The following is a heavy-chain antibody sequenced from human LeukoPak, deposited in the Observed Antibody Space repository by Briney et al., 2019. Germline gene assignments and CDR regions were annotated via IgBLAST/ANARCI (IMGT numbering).Heavy chain of an antibody. J-gene: IGHJ4*02. D-gene: IGHD2/OR15-2a*01. V-gene: IGHV3-7*01. CDR3: VSFYEAY. CDR1: GFTFSSYW. Sequence: GGSLRLSCAASGFTFSSYWMSWVRQAPGKGLEWVANIKQDGSEKQYVDSLKGRFTISKDNAKNTVYLQMNNLRAEDTAVYYCVSFYEAYWGRGTLVTVSS. CDR2: IKQDGSEK.